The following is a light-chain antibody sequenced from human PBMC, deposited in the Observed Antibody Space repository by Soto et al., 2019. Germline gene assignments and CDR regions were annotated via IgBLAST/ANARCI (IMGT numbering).Light chain of an antibody. Sequence: QSVLAQPASVSGSPGQSITISCSGTSNDVGAYNFVSWYQVHPGRAPKLIISEVTVRPSGISHRFSGSKSGNSASLTISGLQAEDEADYYCSSYTSSSTLVFGGGTKVTVL. CDR3: SSYTSSSTLV. J-gene: IGLJ2*01. CDR1: SNDVGAYNF. CDR2: EVT. V-gene: IGLV2-14*01.